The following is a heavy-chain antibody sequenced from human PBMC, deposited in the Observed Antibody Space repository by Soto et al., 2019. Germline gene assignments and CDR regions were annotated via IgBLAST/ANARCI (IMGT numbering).Heavy chain of an antibody. CDR2: INPILGTP. V-gene: IGHV1-69*10. J-gene: IGHJ4*02. Sequence: SVQVSCKASGGTFSSYAISWVRQAPGQGLEWMGGINPILGTPHYAQKYQGRVTITADTFTNTAYMELTRLTSDDTAVYFCAREGRHFDYWGQGTLVTVSS. CDR1: GGTFSSYA. CDR3: AREGRHFDY.